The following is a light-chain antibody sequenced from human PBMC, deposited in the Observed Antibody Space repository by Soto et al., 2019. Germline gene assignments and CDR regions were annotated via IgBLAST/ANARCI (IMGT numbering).Light chain of an antibody. J-gene: IGKJ1*01. Sequence: EIVMTQSPATLPVSPGERATLSCRASQSVSTNLAWYQQKPGQAPRLLIYAASTRATGIPARFSGSGSGTEFTLTIRSLQSEDFAVYFCQHYNNWPPWTFGQGTKVDIK. CDR1: QSVSTN. V-gene: IGKV3-15*01. CDR3: QHYNNWPPWT. CDR2: AAS.